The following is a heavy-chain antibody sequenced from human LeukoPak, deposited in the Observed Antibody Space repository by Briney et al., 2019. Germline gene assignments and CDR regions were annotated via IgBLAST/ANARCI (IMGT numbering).Heavy chain of an antibody. V-gene: IGHV3-23*01. J-gene: IGHJ6*02. CDR1: GFSISNYA. Sequence: PGGSLRLSCAASGFSISNYAMNWVRQAPGKGLEWVSAISGDDSKTFYADSVKGRFTVSRDISKTTLYLQMTSLRAEDTAVYYDTTSETLGLAVWGQGTTVTVSS. D-gene: IGHD1-1*01. CDR3: TTSETLGLAV. CDR2: ISGDDSKT.